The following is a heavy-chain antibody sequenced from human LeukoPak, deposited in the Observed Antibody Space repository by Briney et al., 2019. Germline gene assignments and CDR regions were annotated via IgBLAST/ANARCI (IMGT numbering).Heavy chain of an antibody. CDR1: GGSISSYY. D-gene: IGHD3-16*02. CDR2: ISYSGST. Sequence: SETLSLTCTVSGGSISSYYWSWIRQPPGKGLEWIGYISYSGSTNYNPSLKSRVTISVDTSKNQFSLKLSSVTAADTAVYYCARGVVVDYWGQGTLVTVSS. V-gene: IGHV4-59*01. CDR3: ARGVVVDY. J-gene: IGHJ4*02.